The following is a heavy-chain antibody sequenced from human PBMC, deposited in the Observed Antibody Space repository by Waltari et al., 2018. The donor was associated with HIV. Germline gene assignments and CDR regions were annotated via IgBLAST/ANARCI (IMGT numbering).Heavy chain of an antibody. V-gene: IGHV4-39*01. CDR1: GGSISSSSYY. CDR2: NYYSENT. CDR3: ATQSRGLVVVPAAIWSWFDP. Sequence: QLQLQESGPGLVKPSETLSLTCPVSGGSISSSSYYWGWIRPPPGRGLEGIGSNYYSENTYYNPSIKSRVTISVDTAKNQLSLKLRSVTAADTAVYYCATQSRGLVVVPAAIWSWFDPWGQGTLVTVSS. J-gene: IGHJ5*02. D-gene: IGHD2-2*01.